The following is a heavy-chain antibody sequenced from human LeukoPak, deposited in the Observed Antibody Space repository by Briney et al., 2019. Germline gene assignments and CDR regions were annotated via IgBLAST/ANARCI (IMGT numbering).Heavy chain of an antibody. J-gene: IGHJ4*02. CDR2: ISHSGST. CDR3: ASASSALFLGY. D-gene: IGHD2-21*01. Sequence: SETLSLTCAVYGGSFSGYYWSWIRQPPGKGLEWIGEISHSGSTNYNPSLKSRVTISVDTSKNQFSLKLSSVTAADTAVYYCASASSALFLGYWGQGTLVTVSS. CDR1: GGSFSGYY. V-gene: IGHV4-34*01.